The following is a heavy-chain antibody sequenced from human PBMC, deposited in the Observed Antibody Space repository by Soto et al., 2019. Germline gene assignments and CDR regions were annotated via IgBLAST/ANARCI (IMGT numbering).Heavy chain of an antibody. Sequence: GGSLRLSCAASGFTFSSYSMSWVRQARGKGLEWVSAISGSGGSTYYADSVKGRFTISRDNSKNTLYLQMNSLRAEDTAVYYCAKDPRFGEGYSDYWGQGTLVTVSS. CDR2: ISGSGGST. D-gene: IGHD3-10*01. J-gene: IGHJ4*02. CDR1: GFTFSSYS. CDR3: AKDPRFGEGYSDY. V-gene: IGHV3-23*01.